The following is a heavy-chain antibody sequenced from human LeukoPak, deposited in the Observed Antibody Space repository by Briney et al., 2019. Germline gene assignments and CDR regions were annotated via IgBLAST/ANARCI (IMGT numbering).Heavy chain of an antibody. D-gene: IGHD5-18*01. CDR3: ATHEYSYAYAPDENWYFDL. V-gene: IGHV1-24*01. Sequence: ASVKVSCKVSGYTLTESSMHWVRQAPGKGLEWMGGFDPEDGETIYAQKFQGRVTMTEDTSTDTAYMELSSLRSEDTAVYYCATHEYSYAYAPDENWYFDLWGRGTLVTVSS. J-gene: IGHJ2*01. CDR1: GYTLTESS. CDR2: FDPEDGET.